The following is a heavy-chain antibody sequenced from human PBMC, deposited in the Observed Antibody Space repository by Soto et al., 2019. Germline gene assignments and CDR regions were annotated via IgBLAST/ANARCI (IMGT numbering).Heavy chain of an antibody. CDR2: INRDGSNT. CDR3: ASEYTSGWNPLGY. Sequence: EVQLVESGGGLVQPGGSLRLSCAASGFTFSTYWMHWVRQAPGKGLVWVSRINRDGSNTTSADSVKGRFTISRDNAKNMLYLQMNSLRVEDTAVYYCASEYTSGWNPLGYWGQGTLVTVSS. J-gene: IGHJ4*02. CDR1: GFTFSTYW. D-gene: IGHD6-19*01. V-gene: IGHV3-74*01.